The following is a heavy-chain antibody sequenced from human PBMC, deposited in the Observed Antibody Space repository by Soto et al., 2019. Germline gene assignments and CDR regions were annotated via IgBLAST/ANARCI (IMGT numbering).Heavy chain of an antibody. D-gene: IGHD6-19*01. Sequence: QVQLVESGGGVVQPGRSLRLSCVASGFTFSTYGMNWVRQAPVKGLEWVAVVSNDGGLSHYADSVQGRFTISTYNSKNALYLPMNSPSAEDAAVYYCAMVIHSRGWGAFFDYLGQGTVVSVSS. CDR3: AMVIHSRGWGAFFDY. J-gene: IGHJ4*02. CDR1: GFTFSTYG. CDR2: VSNDGGLS. V-gene: IGHV3-30*03.